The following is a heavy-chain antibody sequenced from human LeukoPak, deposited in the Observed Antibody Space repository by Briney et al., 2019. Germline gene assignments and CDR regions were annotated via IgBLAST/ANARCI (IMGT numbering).Heavy chain of an antibody. CDR3: ASPQKPSRWYFDY. J-gene: IGHJ4*02. V-gene: IGHV1-46*01. Sequence: ASVKVSCKASGYTFTSYYMHWVRQAPGQGLEWMGIINPSGGSTSYAQKFQGRVTMTEDTSTDTAYMELSSLRSEDTAVYYCASPQKPSRWYFDYWGQGTLVTVSS. CDR1: GYTFTSYY. CDR2: INPSGGST.